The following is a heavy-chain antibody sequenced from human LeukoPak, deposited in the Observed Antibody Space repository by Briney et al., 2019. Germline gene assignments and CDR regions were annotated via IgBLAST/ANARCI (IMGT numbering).Heavy chain of an antibody. CDR2: ISDTGGRT. Sequence: GGSLRLSCAASGFTFSDSAVSWVRQAPGEGLEWVSSISDTGGRTYYADSVKGRLTITRDNSRNTVNLQMNSLRDGDTARYYCAKGGQDFDFWGFDLWGQGILVTVSS. CDR3: AKGGQDFDFWGFDL. D-gene: IGHD3-3*01. CDR1: GFTFSDSA. V-gene: IGHV3-23*01. J-gene: IGHJ5*02.